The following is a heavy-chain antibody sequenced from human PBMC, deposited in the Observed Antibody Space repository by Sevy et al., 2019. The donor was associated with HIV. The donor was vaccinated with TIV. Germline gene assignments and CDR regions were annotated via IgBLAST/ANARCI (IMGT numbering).Heavy chain of an antibody. CDR1: GDSVSSNSAA. J-gene: IGHJ2*01. V-gene: IGHV6-1*01. CDR2: TYYRSKWYN. CDR3: ARSGVAAAGTGIYWYFDL. Sequence: QSQTLSLTCAISGDSVSSNSAAWNWIRQSPSRGLEWLGRTYYRSKWYNDYAVSVKSRITINPDTSKNQFSLQLNSLTPEETAVYYCARSGVAAAGTGIYWYFDLWGRGTLVTVSS. D-gene: IGHD6-13*01.